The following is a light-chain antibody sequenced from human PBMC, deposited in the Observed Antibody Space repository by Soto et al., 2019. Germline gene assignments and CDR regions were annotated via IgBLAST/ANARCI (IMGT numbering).Light chain of an antibody. CDR2: ATS. Sequence: IQFTQSPSSVSASVGDRVTVTCRASQDISSYLAWYQQKPGKAPKLLIYATSTLQSGVPSRFSGSGSGTDFALTITGLQPEDIATYSCQHYDSFWSFGQGTKVDI. CDR1: QDISSY. V-gene: IGKV1-9*01. CDR3: QHYDSFWS. J-gene: IGKJ1*01.